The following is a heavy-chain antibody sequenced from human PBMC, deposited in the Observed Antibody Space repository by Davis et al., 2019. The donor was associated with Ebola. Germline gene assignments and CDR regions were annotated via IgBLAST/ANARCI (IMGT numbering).Heavy chain of an antibody. Sequence: GESLKISCAASGFTFSSYSMNWVRQAPGKGLEWVSSISSSSSYIYYADSVKGRFTISRDNAKSSLYLQMNSLRDEDTAVYYCARGDRIDDYFEYWGQGALVTVSS. CDR2: ISSSSSYI. CDR1: GFTFSSYS. J-gene: IGHJ4*02. CDR3: ARGDRIDDYFEY. V-gene: IGHV3-21*01.